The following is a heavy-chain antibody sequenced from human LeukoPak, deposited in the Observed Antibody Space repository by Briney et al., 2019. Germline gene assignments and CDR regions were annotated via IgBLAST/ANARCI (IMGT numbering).Heavy chain of an antibody. CDR1: GYTFTSYH. CDR2: INPSGGST. Sequence: ASVKVSCKASGYTFTSYHMHGVRQAPGQGLEWMGIINPSGGSTSYAQKFQGRVTMTRDTSTSTVYMELSSLRSEDTAVYYFVRNCYDSSGYYSGLDYWGQGTLVTVSS. V-gene: IGHV1-46*01. CDR3: VRNCYDSSGYYSGLDY. J-gene: IGHJ4*02. D-gene: IGHD3-22*01.